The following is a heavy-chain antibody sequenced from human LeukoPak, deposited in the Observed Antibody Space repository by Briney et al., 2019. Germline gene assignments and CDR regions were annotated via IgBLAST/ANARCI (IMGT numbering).Heavy chain of an antibody. D-gene: IGHD6-19*01. CDR3: ARAHRIAVAGLDYYYYMDV. V-gene: IGHV4-39*07. J-gene: IGHJ6*03. CDR2: IYYSGST. Sequence: SEPLSLTCTVSGGSISSSSYYWGWIRQPPGKGREWIGSIYYSGSTYYNPSLKSRVTISVDPSKNQSSLKLSSVTAADTAVYYCARAHRIAVAGLDYYYYMDVWGKGTTVTVSS. CDR1: GGSISSSSYY.